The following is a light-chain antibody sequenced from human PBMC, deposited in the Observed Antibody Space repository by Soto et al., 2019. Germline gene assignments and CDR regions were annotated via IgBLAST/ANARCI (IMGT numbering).Light chain of an antibody. V-gene: IGKV1-12*01. CDR3: QQATTFPLT. CDR2: RAS. CDR1: QGITSW. Sequence: DIQMTQSPSSVSASVGDRVTITCRASQGITSWLARYQQKPGKAPKLLIYRASNLQSGVPSRFSGSASRTDFTLTISGLQAAVFATYYCQQATTFPLTFGGGNKVEIK. J-gene: IGKJ4*01.